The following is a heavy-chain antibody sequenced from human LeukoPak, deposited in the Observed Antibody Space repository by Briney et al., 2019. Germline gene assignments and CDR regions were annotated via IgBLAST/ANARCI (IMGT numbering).Heavy chain of an antibody. V-gene: IGHV3-30*02. J-gene: IGHJ4*02. D-gene: IGHD5-18*01. Sequence: TGGSLRLSCTASGFTFSSYAMHWVRQAPGKGLEWVAFIRYDGSNKYYADSVKGRFTISRDSSENTLYLQMNSLRAEDTAVYYCAKPLPYSYGESASDYWGQGTLVTVSS. CDR2: IRYDGSNK. CDR3: AKPLPYSYGESASDY. CDR1: GFTFSSYA.